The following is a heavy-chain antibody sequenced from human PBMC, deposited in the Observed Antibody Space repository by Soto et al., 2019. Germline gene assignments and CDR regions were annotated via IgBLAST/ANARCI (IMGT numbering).Heavy chain of an antibody. CDR2: IYHSGST. Sequence: PSETLSLTCAVSGGSISSSNWWSWVRQPPGKGLEWIGEIYHSGSTSYNPSLKSRVTISVDKSKNQFSLKLTSVTAADTAVYYCARDLWSHGSGSYAYWGQGTLVTVSS. J-gene: IGHJ4*02. CDR1: GGSISSSNW. CDR3: ARDLWSHGSGSYAY. V-gene: IGHV4-4*02. D-gene: IGHD3-10*01.